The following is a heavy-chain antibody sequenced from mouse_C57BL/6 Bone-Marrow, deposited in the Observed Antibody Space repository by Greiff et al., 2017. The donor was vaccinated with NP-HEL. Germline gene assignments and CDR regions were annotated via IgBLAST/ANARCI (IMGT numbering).Heavy chain of an antibody. CDR2: ISSGGDYI. Sequence: EVQGVESGEGLVKPGGSLKLSCAASGFTFSSYAMSWVRQTPEKRLEWVAYISSGGDYIYYADTVKGRFTISRDNARNTLYLQMSSLKSEDTAMYYCTRGGTTDAMDYWGQGTSVTVSS. CDR3: TRGGTTDAMDY. D-gene: IGHD1-1*01. J-gene: IGHJ4*01. V-gene: IGHV5-9-1*02. CDR1: GFTFSSYA.